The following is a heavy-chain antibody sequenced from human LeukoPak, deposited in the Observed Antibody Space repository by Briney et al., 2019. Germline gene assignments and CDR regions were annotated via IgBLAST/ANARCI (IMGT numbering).Heavy chain of an antibody. D-gene: IGHD3-10*01. CDR1: GYTFTSYD. Sequence: ASVKVSCKASGYTFTSYDINWVRQAHGQGLEWMGWMNPNSGNTGYAQKFQGRVTITRNTSISTAYMELSSLRSEDTAVYYCARVYYGSGSSARTYYYYYYMDVWGKGTTVTVSS. CDR3: ARVYYGSGSSARTYYYYYYMDV. V-gene: IGHV1-8*01. CDR2: MNPNSGNT. J-gene: IGHJ6*03.